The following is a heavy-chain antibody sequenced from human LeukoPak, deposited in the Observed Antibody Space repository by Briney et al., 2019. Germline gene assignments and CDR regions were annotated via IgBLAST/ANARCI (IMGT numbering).Heavy chain of an antibody. CDR2: INPNSGGT. CDR1: GYTFTGYY. J-gene: IGHJ6*03. V-gene: IGHV1-2*02. D-gene: IGHD1-26*01. Sequence: GASVKVSCKASGYTFTGYYMHWVRQAPGQGLEWMGWINPNSGGTNYAQKFQGRVTMTRDTSISTAYMELSRLRSDDTAVYYCARGIVGAKGYYYYYMDVWGKGTTVTVSS. CDR3: ARGIVGAKGYYYYYMDV.